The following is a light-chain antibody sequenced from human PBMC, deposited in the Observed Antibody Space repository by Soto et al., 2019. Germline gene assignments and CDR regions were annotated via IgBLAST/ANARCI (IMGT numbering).Light chain of an antibody. CDR3: QQYGSSPSLT. J-gene: IGKJ4*01. CDR1: QSVSSSY. CDR2: GAS. Sequence: EIVLTQSPGTLSLSPGERATLSCRASQSVSSSYLAWYQQKPGQAPRLLIYGASSRATGIPDRFSGSGSGTDFTLTIRRLETEDFAVYYCQQYGSSPSLTFGGGTKVEIK. V-gene: IGKV3-20*01.